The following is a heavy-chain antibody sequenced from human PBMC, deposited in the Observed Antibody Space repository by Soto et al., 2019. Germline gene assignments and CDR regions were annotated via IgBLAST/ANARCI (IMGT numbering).Heavy chain of an antibody. CDR1: GFTFSSYA. CDR3: AKDPGYSSSWSPGDNWFDP. CDR2: ISGSGGST. D-gene: IGHD6-13*01. Sequence: GGSLRLSCAASGFTFSSYAMSWVRQAPGKGLEWVSAISGSGGSTYYADSVKGRFTISRDNSKNALYLQMNSLRAEDTAVYYCAKDPGYSSSWSPGDNWFDPWGQGTLVTVSS. V-gene: IGHV3-23*01. J-gene: IGHJ5*02.